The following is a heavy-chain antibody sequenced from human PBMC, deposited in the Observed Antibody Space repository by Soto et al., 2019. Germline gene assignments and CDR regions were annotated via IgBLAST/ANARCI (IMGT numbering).Heavy chain of an antibody. J-gene: IGHJ4*02. Sequence: EVQLLESGGGLVPPGGSLKLSCAASGFTFRIHGMSWVRQAPGKGPEWIATINSNAVTTHYADSVKGRFTISRDNSRNTLYLHMGSRRAEDTATYYCVAWVSAHFDFWGQGTLVTVSS. CDR3: VAWVSAHFDF. CDR1: GFTFRIHG. V-gene: IGHV3-23*01. CDR2: INSNAVTT. D-gene: IGHD2-8*01.